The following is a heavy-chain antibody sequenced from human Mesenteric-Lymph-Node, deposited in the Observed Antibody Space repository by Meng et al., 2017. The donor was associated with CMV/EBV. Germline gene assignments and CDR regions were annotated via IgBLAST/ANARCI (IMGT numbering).Heavy chain of an antibody. V-gene: IGHV3-53*01. Sequence: GGSLRLSCAASGFTVSSNYMSWVRQAPGKGLEWVSVIYSGGSTYYADSVKGRFTISRDNSKNTLYLQMNSLRAEDTAVYYCVLSYDFWSCMDVWGQGTTVTVSS. CDR1: GFTVSSNY. D-gene: IGHD3-3*01. CDR2: IYSGGST. CDR3: VLSYDFWSCMDV. J-gene: IGHJ6*02.